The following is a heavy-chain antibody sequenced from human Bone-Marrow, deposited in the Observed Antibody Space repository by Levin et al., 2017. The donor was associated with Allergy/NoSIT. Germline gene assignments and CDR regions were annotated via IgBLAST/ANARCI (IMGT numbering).Heavy chain of an antibody. CDR2: TRDKADSYTT. J-gene: IGHJ4*02. Sequence: GESLKISCAASGFTFSDHYMDWVRQAPGKGLEWVGRTRDKADSYTTEYAASVKGRFTISRDDSKNSLYLQMNSLKTEDTAVYYCAAGYCSGGSCYDFHYWGQGTLVTVSS. CDR3: AAGYCSGGSCYDFHY. D-gene: IGHD2-15*01. CDR1: GFTFSDHY. V-gene: IGHV3-72*01.